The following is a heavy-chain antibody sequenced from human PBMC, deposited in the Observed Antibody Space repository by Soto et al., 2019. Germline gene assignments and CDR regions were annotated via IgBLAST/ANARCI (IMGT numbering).Heavy chain of an antibody. Sequence: GVSLGLSFAASGFSFSTYDLAWVRQAPGKGLEWVSGISGSGSSTYYADSVKGRFTISRDNSKNTLYLQMNSLRAEDTAVYYCAKDREQWLVLVQVYWGQGTLVTVSS. D-gene: IGHD6-19*01. J-gene: IGHJ4*02. CDR1: GFSFSTYD. CDR3: AKDREQWLVLVQVY. CDR2: ISGSGSST. V-gene: IGHV3-23*01.